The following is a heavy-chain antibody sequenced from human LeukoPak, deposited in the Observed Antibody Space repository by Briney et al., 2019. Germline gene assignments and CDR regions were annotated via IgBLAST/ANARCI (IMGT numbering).Heavy chain of an antibody. Sequence: GGSLRLSCAASGFTFSSYWMSWVRHAPGKGRGWVARTNGNGSSTAYADSVKGRFTISKDNAKNTLSLLINSLRAGDTAVYYCARDSVEWYIFDYWGQGTLVTVSS. J-gene: IGHJ4*02. D-gene: IGHD3-3*01. V-gene: IGHV3-74*01. CDR1: GFTFSSYW. CDR3: ARDSVEWYIFDY. CDR2: TNGNGSST.